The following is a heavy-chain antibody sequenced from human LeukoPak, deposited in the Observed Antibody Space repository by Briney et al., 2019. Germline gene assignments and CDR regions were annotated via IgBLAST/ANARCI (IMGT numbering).Heavy chain of an antibody. Sequence: GGSLRLSCAASGFTFSSYGMHWVRQAPGKGLEWVAVMWYDGSNKYYADSVKGRFTISRDNSKNALYLQMNSLRAEDTAVYYCASGSYYAFNYWGQGTLVTVSS. D-gene: IGHD1-26*01. CDR3: ASGSYYAFNY. J-gene: IGHJ4*02. V-gene: IGHV3-33*08. CDR1: GFTFSSYG. CDR2: MWYDGSNK.